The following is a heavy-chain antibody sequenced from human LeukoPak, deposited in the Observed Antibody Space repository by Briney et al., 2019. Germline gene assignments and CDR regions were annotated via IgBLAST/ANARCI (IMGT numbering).Heavy chain of an antibody. CDR1: GFSFNIFC. Sequence: GGALRLSRAAAGFSFNIFCMHWVRQAPAQGLEGGTFIRSDGSHKDYTESVKGRFTISRDNSENTLYLQMNSLRSDDTAVYYCAKDRSGVGPTAADYWGQGTLVIVSS. D-gene: IGHD1-26*01. V-gene: IGHV3-30*02. J-gene: IGHJ4*02. CDR3: AKDRSGVGPTAADY. CDR2: IRSDGSHK.